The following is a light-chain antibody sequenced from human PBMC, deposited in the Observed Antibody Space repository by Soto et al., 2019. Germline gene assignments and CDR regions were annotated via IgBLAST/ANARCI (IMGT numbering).Light chain of an antibody. V-gene: IGKV1-5*01. CDR1: QSISSW. Sequence: GDRVTITCRASQSISSWLAWYQQKPGKDPKLLSYDASSLESGVPSRFRGSGSGTEFTLTISSLQPDDFATYYCQQHNSYSQTFGQGTKVEIK. CDR2: DAS. J-gene: IGKJ1*01. CDR3: QQHNSYSQT.